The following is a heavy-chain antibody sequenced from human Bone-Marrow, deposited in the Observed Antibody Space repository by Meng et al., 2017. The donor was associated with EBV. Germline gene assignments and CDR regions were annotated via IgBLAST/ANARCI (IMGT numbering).Heavy chain of an antibody. Sequence: GQLVRCGAGGKKPGASVKVSCKASGYTFTSYDIHWVRQATGQGLEWMGWMNPNSGNTGYAQKFQDRVTMTRNTSISTAYMELSSLRSEDTAVYYCARGTYDRPVDPWGQGTLVTVSS. J-gene: IGHJ5*02. CDR1: GYTFTSYD. V-gene: IGHV1-8*01. D-gene: IGHD3-16*01. CDR2: MNPNSGNT. CDR3: ARGTYDRPVDP.